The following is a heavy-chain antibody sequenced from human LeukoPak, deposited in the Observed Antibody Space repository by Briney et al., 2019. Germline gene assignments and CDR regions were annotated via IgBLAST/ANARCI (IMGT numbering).Heavy chain of an antibody. V-gene: IGHV4-4*07. CDR3: ARDYYDSSGYSNWFDP. J-gene: IGHJ5*02. D-gene: IGHD3-22*01. Sequence: SETLSLTCTVSGGSISSYYWSWIRQPAGKGLEWIGRIYTSGSTNYNPSLKSRVTMSVDTSKNQLSLKLSSVTAADTAVYYCARDYYDSSGYSNWFDPWGQGTLVTVSS. CDR2: IYTSGST. CDR1: GGSISSYY.